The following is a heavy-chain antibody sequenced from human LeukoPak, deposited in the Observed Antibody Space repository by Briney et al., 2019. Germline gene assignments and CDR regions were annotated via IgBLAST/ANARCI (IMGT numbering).Heavy chain of an antibody. V-gene: IGHV4-59*01. CDR3: ARDSRFYGMGV. Sequence: PSETLSLTCTVSGGSISSYYWSWIRQPPGKGLEWIGYIYYSGSTNYNPSLKSRVTISVDTSKNQFSLKLSSVTAADTAVYYCARDSRFYGMGVWGQGTTVTVSS. J-gene: IGHJ6*02. CDR1: GGSISSYY. CDR2: IYYSGST.